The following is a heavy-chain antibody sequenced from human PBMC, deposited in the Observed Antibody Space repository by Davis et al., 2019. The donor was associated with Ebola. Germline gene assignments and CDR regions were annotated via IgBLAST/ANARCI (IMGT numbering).Heavy chain of an antibody. D-gene: IGHD1-7*01. Sequence: ASSVTVPCLVSGYTLPELSMHWVRQAPGKGLEWMGGFDPEDGETIYAQKFQGRVTMTEDTSTDTAYMELSSLRSEDTAVYYCATRVELELPDYWGQGTLVTVSS. CDR1: GYTLPELS. CDR3: ATRVELELPDY. J-gene: IGHJ4*02. V-gene: IGHV1-24*01. CDR2: FDPEDGET.